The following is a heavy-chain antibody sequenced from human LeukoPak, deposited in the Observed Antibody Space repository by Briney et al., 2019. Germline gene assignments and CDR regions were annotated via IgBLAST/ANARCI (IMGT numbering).Heavy chain of an antibody. CDR2: ISYDGSNK. CDR1: GFTFSSYG. CDR3: AKDWDYYDSGSYFDY. J-gene: IGHJ4*02. Sequence: GGSLRLSCAASGFTFSSYGMHWVRQAPGKGLEWVAVISYDGSNKYYANSVKGRFTISRDNSKNTLYLQMNGLRAEDTAVYYCAKDWDYYDSGSYFDYWGQGTLVTVSS. V-gene: IGHV3-30*18. D-gene: IGHD3-10*01.